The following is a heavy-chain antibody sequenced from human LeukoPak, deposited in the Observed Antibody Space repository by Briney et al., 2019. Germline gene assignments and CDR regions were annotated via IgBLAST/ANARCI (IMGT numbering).Heavy chain of an antibody. V-gene: IGHV3-30-3*01. J-gene: IGHJ4*02. CDR2: ISYDGSNK. D-gene: IGHD6-19*01. CDR3: ARDSGWYEVLGWFDY. Sequence: LSLTCTVSGGSISSSSYYWGWVRQAPGKGLEWVAVISYDGSNKYYADSVKGRFTISRDNSKNTLYLQMNSLRAEDTAVYYCARDSGWYEVLGWFDYWGQGTLVTVSS. CDR1: GGSISSSSYY.